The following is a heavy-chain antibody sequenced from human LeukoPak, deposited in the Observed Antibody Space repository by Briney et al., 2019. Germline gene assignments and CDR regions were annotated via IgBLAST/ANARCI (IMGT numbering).Heavy chain of an antibody. CDR1: GYTFTSYG. V-gene: IGHV1-18*01. CDR3: ARAGLDPDYYYYGMDV. J-gene: IGHJ6*02. CDR2: ISAYNGNT. D-gene: IGHD2-8*02. Sequence: ASVKVSCKASGYTFTSYGISWVRQAPGQGLEWMGWISAYNGNTNYAQKLQGRVTMTTDTSTSTAYMELRSLRSDDTAVYYCARAGLDPDYYYYGMDVWGQGTTVTVSS.